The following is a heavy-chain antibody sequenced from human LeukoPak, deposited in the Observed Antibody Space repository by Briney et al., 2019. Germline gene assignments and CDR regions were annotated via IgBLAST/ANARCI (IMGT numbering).Heavy chain of an antibody. CDR1: GGSISSSYY. J-gene: IGHJ5*02. CDR3: ARGSWQQLVHNWFDP. V-gene: IGHV4-39*07. Sequence: SETLSLTCAVSGGSISSSYYWGWIRQPPGKGLEWIGSIYYGGSTYYNPSLKSRVTISVDTSKNQFSLKLSSVTAADTAVYYCARGSWQQLVHNWFDPWGQGTLVTVSS. CDR2: IYYGGST. D-gene: IGHD6-13*01.